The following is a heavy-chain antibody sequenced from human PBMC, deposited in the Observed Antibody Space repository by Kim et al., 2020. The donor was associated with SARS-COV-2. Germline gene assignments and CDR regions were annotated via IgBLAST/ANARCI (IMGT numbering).Heavy chain of an antibody. CDR2: GSDK. V-gene: IGHV3-7*01. D-gene: IGHD1-1*01. CDR3: ARGNNMEV. J-gene: IGHJ6*02. Sequence: GSDKNYVDAVRGRFTISRDNAKNSLYLQMTSLRAEDTAVYYCARGNNMEVWGQGTTVTVSS.